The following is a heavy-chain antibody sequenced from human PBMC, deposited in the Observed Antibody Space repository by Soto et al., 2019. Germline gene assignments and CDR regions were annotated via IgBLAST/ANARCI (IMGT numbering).Heavy chain of an antibody. V-gene: IGHV3-74*01. J-gene: IGHJ4*02. CDR1: GFTFSSYW. D-gene: IGHD3-10*01. CDR3: ARSYGSGSYLLNYFDH. Sequence: EVQLVESGGGLVQPGGSLRLSCAASGFTFSSYWMHWVRQAPGKGLVWVSRINSDETSTRYADSVKGRFTISRDNAKNTLYLQMDSLRAEDTAVYYCARSYGSGSYLLNYFDHWGQGTLVTISS. CDR2: INSDETST.